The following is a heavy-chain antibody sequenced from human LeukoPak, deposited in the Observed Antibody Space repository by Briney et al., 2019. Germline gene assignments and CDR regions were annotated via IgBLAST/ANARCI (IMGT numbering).Heavy chain of an antibody. CDR3: ARGRDYTSTPFDY. Sequence: PSETLSLTCTVSGGSISGSYWSWIRQPPGKGLEWIGYVYYSGTTNYSPSLKSRVTISIDTSKKQFSLRLSSVTAADTAVYYCARGRDYTSTPFDYWGQGTLVTVSS. J-gene: IGHJ4*02. CDR2: VYYSGTT. CDR1: GGSISGSY. D-gene: IGHD2-2*01. V-gene: IGHV4-59*01.